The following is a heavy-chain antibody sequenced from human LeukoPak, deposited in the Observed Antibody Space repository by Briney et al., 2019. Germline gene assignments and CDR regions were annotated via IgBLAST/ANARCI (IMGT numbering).Heavy chain of an antibody. CDR2: IYHSGST. CDR3: ARAYRNYYDSSGYYQGPGFFDY. D-gene: IGHD3-22*01. CDR1: GYSISSGYY. J-gene: IGHJ4*02. V-gene: IGHV4-38-2*02. Sequence: SETLSLTCTVSGYSISSGYYWGWIRQPPGKGLEWIGSIYHSGSTYYNPSLKSRVTISVDTSKNQFSLKLSSVTAADTAVYYCARAYRNYYDSSGYYQGPGFFDYWGQGTLVTVSS.